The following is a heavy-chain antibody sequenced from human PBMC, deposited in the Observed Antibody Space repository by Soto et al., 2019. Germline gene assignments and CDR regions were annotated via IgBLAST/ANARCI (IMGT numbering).Heavy chain of an antibody. J-gene: IGHJ4*02. CDR1: GDSVSSNIVT. CDR3: ARLIGTSWFVG. Sequence: SETLSLTCAISGDSVSSNIVTWDWIRQSPSRGLEWLGRTYYRSQWFNDYAVSVKSRMTINADTSKNQFSLRLNYVTPEDTAVYYCARLIGTSWFVGWGQGTPVTVSS. V-gene: IGHV6-1*01. D-gene: IGHD6-13*01. CDR2: TYYRSQWFN.